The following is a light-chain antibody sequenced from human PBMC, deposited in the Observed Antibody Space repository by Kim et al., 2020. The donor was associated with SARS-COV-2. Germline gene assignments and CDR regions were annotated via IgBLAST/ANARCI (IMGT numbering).Light chain of an antibody. CDR3: GTWDSSLSAVV. CDR2: DNN. Sequence: GQKVTISCSGSSSNSGNNYVSWYQQLPGTAPKRLIYDNNKRPSGIPDRFSGSKSGTSAALGITGLQTWDEADYYCGTWDSSLSAVVFGGGTQLTVL. J-gene: IGLJ2*01. V-gene: IGLV1-51*01. CDR1: SSNSGNNY.